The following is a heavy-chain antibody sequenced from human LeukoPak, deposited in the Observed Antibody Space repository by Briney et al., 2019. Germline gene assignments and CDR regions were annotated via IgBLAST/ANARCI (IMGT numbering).Heavy chain of an antibody. CDR1: GFTSIAYA. V-gene: IGHV3-23*01. CDR2: ISGGVTT. J-gene: IGHJ6*02. CDR3: ARNQQLGGHSYYYYGMDV. Sequence: GGSLRLSCVGSGFTSIAYALTWARQAPGKGLEWVSGISGGVTTYYADSVKGRFTISRDNSKNTPYLQMNSLRADDTAIYYCARNQQLGGHSYYYYGMDVWGQGTTVTVSS. D-gene: IGHD3-16*01.